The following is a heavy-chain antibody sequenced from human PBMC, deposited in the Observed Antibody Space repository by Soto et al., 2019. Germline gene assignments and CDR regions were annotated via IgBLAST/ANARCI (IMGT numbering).Heavy chain of an antibody. CDR2: INHSGST. Sequence: QVQLQQWGAGLLKPSETLSLTCAVYGGSFSGYFWTWIRQPPGKGLEWIGEINHSGSTNYNPSLKSRVTISVDTSKIQFSLKLSSVTAADTAVYYCARGPDCSSTSCAIDYWGQGTLVTVSS. CDR1: GGSFSGYF. J-gene: IGHJ4*02. D-gene: IGHD2-2*01. V-gene: IGHV4-34*01. CDR3: ARGPDCSSTSCAIDY.